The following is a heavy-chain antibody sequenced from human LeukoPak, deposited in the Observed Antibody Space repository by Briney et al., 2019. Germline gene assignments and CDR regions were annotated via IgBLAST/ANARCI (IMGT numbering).Heavy chain of an antibody. D-gene: IGHD6-13*01. J-gene: IGHJ4*02. V-gene: IGHV3-7*01. CDR2: IKQDGSEK. CDR3: ARGAGKQTRAY. Sequence: PGGSLRLSCAGSGFTFSNAWMNWVRQAPGKGLEWVANIKQDGSEKYYVDSVKGRFTISRDNAKNSLYLQMNSLRAEDTAVYYCARGAGKQTRAYWGQGTLVTVSS. CDR1: GFTFSNAW.